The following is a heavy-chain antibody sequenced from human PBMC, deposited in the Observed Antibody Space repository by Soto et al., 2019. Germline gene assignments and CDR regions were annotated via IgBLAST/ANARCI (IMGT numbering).Heavy chain of an antibody. J-gene: IGHJ3*02. CDR1: GFTFSSYA. CDR2: ISGSGGST. CDR3: AKGGYYIVGATTSAFDI. Sequence: EVQLLESGGGLVQSGGSLRLSCAASGFTFSSYAMSWVRQAPGKGLEWVSAISGSGGSTYYADSVKGRFTISRDNSKNTLYLQMNSLRAEDTAVYYCAKGGYYIVGATTSAFDIWGQGTMVTVSS. D-gene: IGHD1-26*01. V-gene: IGHV3-23*01.